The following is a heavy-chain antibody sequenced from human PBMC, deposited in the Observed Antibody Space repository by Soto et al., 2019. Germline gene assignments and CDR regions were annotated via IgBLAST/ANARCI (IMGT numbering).Heavy chain of an antibody. Sequence: SETLSLTCTVSGGSMSSYYWTWLRQSPGRGLEWIGYISYSGSTYYNPSLKSRVTISADTSKNQFSLRMNSMIAADTAVYYCARADPDASVGYWGQGTLVTSPQ. CDR3: ARADPDASVGY. D-gene: IGHD2-15*01. V-gene: IGHV4-59*01. CDR2: ISYSGST. J-gene: IGHJ4*02. CDR1: GGSMSSYY.